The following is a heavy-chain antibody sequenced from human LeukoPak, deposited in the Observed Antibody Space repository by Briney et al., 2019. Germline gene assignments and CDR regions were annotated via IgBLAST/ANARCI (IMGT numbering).Heavy chain of an antibody. CDR1: GGSISSSSYY. CDR2: IYYSGST. D-gene: IGHD5-24*01. CDR3: ARDRRDGYNWGIDNAFDI. V-gene: IGHV4-39*07. J-gene: IGHJ3*02. Sequence: SETLSLTCTVSGGSISSSSYYWGWIRQPPGKGLEWIGSIYYSGSTNYNPSLKSRVTISVDTSKNQFSLKLSSVTAADTAVYYCARDRRDGYNWGIDNAFDIWGQGTMVTVSS.